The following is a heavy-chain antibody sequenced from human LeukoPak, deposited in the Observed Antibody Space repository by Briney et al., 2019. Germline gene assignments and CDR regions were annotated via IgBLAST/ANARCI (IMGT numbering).Heavy chain of an antibody. Sequence: GGSLRLSCAASGFTFDDYVMSWVRQAPGKGLEWVAVIWYDGSNKYYADSVKGRFTISRDNAKNSLYLQMNSLRAEDTAVYYCARYGGSYYYDSSGSLHFDYWGQGTLVTVSS. D-gene: IGHD3-22*01. J-gene: IGHJ4*02. CDR2: IWYDGSNK. CDR3: ARYGGSYYYDSSGSLHFDY. V-gene: IGHV3-33*08. CDR1: GFTFDDYV.